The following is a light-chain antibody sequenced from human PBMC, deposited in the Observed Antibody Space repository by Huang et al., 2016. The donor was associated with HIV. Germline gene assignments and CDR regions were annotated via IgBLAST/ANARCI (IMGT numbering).Light chain of an antibody. Sequence: ETVMTQSPGTLSVSPGERVTLSCRASQSIGSKLAWYQHKPGQIPRLLIYDASARATSIPTRVTGSGSGTEFTLTISSLQSEDFAVYYCQQYDKWPLTFGGGTKVEIK. CDR3: QQYDKWPLT. CDR1: QSIGSK. V-gene: IGKV3-15*01. J-gene: IGKJ4*01. CDR2: DAS.